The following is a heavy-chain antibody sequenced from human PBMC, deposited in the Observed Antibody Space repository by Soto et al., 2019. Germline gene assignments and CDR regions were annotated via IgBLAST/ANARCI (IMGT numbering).Heavy chain of an antibody. J-gene: IGHJ6*02. CDR3: AKDTQGGSYYYGMDV. D-gene: IGHD2-15*01. CDR1: GFTFDDYA. Sequence: EVQLVESGGGLVQPGRSLRLSCAASGFTFDDYAMHWVRQAPGKGLEWVSGISWNSGSIGYADSVKGRFTISRDNAKNSLSLQMNSLRAEDTALYYCAKDTQGGSYYYGMDVWGQGTTVTVSS. V-gene: IGHV3-9*01. CDR2: ISWNSGSI.